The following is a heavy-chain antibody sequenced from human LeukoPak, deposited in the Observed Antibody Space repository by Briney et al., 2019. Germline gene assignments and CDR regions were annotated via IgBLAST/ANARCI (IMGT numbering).Heavy chain of an antibody. CDR2: ISYDGSNK. CDR3: ARDPLGDQLPPDY. Sequence: GGSLRLSCAASGFTFSSYAMHWARQAPGKGLEWVAVISYDGSNKYYADSVKGRFTISRDNSKNTLYLQMNSLRAEDTAVYYCARDPLGDQLPPDYWGQGTLVTVSS. D-gene: IGHD2-2*01. CDR1: GFTFSSYA. V-gene: IGHV3-30-3*01. J-gene: IGHJ4*02.